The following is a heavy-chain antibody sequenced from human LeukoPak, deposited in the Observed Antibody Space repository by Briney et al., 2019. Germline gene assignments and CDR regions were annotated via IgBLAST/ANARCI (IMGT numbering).Heavy chain of an antibody. CDR3: ARDTWIGELLPYYFDQ. CDR2: ISSSGNTI. CDR1: RVTFSVYE. D-gene: IGHD3-10*01. Sequence: GGSLRLSCAASRVTFSVYEMNWVRQAPGKGLEWVSFISSSGNTIYHADSVRGRFTISRDNAKNSLFLQMNSLRAEDTAVYYYARDTWIGELLPYYFDQWGQGTLVTVSS. V-gene: IGHV3-48*03. J-gene: IGHJ4*02.